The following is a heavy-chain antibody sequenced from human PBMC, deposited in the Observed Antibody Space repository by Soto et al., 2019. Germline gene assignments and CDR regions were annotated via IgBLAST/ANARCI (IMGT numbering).Heavy chain of an antibody. J-gene: IGHJ2*01. Sequence: GGSLRLSCAASGFTFSNHVMSWVRQAPGKGLEWVSSFRGNDGSTYYPDSVKGRFIVSWESSKNTLYLQMNSLRGEDTAMYYCARDREVAAHFWYFGLWGRGTLVTVSS. CDR3: ARDREVAAHFWYFGL. V-gene: IGHV3-23*01. D-gene: IGHD6-6*01. CDR1: GFTFSNHV. CDR2: FRGNDGST.